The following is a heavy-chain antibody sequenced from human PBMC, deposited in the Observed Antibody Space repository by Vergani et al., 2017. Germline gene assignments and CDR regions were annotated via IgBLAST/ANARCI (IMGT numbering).Heavy chain of an antibody. V-gene: IGHV1-69*01. CDR1: GGTFSSYA. CDR3: ARDGDCSSTSCYRWYFDL. Sequence: QVQLVQSGAEVKKPGSSVKVSCKASGGTFSSYAISWVRQAPGQGLEWMGGIIPIFGTANYAQKFQGRVTITADESTSTAYMELSSLRSDDTAVYYCARDGDCSSTSCYRWYFDLWGRGTLVTVSS. CDR2: IIPIFGTA. J-gene: IGHJ2*01. D-gene: IGHD2-2*01.